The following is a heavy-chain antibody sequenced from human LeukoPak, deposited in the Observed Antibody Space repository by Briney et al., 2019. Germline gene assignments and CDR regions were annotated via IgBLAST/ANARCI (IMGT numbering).Heavy chain of an antibody. J-gene: IGHJ5*02. V-gene: IGHV4-4*09. CDR2: IYTRGKT. D-gene: IGHD3-10*01. CDR3: ARHLHSDGSGSYLNWLDP. Sequence: SETLSLTCTVSGGSVSSYYWSWIQQPPGKGLEWIGYIYTRGKTNSNPSLKGRVTISGDTSKNQFSLKLSSVTAADTAVYYCARHLHSDGSGSYLNWLDPWDQGILVTVSS. CDR1: GGSVSSYY.